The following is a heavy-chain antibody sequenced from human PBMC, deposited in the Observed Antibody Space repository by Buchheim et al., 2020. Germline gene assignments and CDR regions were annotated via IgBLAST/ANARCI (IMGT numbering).Heavy chain of an antibody. CDR2: ISFDGSNK. CDR1: GFTFSSYA. V-gene: IGHV3-30*18. D-gene: IGHD2-15*01. J-gene: IGHJ1*01. CDR3: AKETPFCGGGSCYSGGYFQH. Sequence: QVQLVESGGGVVQPGRSLRLSCVASGFTFSSYAMHWVRQAPGTGLEWVAVISFDGSNKYYGDSVKGRFTISRDNSKNTVYLQMNSLRAEDTAVYYCAKETPFCGGGSCYSGGYFQHWGQGTL.